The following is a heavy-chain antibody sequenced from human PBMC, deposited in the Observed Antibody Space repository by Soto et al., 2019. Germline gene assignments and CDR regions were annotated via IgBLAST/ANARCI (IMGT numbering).Heavy chain of an antibody. Sequence: EVQLLESGGGLVQPGGSLRLSCAASGFTFSSYAMSWVRQDPGKGLEWVSAISGSGGSTYSADSVKGRFTISRDNSKNTLYLQMNSLRAEDTAVYYCAKDEIPTVTTLPNVGDWGQGTLVTVSS. CDR3: AKDEIPTVTTLPNVGD. D-gene: IGHD4-17*01. CDR1: GFTFSSYA. V-gene: IGHV3-23*01. J-gene: IGHJ4*02. CDR2: ISGSGGST.